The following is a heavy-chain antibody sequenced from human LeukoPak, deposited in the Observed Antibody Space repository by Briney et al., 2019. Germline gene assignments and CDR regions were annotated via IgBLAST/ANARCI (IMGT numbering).Heavy chain of an antibody. D-gene: IGHD1-26*01. V-gene: IGHV1-18*01. CDR2: ISAYNGNT. CDR3: ATRITNGGSYEAGVDY. Sequence: AASVRLSCKASGYTFTSYGMSWVRQAPGQGLEWMGWISAYNGNTNYAQKLQGRVTMTTDTSTSTAYMELRSLRSDATAVYSCATRITNGGSYEAGVDYWGQGTLVTVSS. J-gene: IGHJ4*02. CDR1: GYTFTSYG.